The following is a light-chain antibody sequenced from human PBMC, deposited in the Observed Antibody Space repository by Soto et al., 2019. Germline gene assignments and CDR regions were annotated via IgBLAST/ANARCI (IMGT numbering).Light chain of an antibody. V-gene: IGKV3-11*01. CDR3: QQYGDSPIT. J-gene: IGKJ5*01. Sequence: EIVLTQSPATLSLSPGERATLSCRASQSVSNYLAWYQQKPGQAPRLLIYDGSNRATGIPARFSGSGSGTEFTLTVDSLEPEDFALYYCQQYGDSPITFGQGTRLEI. CDR2: DGS. CDR1: QSVSNY.